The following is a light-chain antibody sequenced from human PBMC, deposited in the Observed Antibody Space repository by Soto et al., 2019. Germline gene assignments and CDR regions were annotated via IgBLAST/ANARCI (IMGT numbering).Light chain of an antibody. J-gene: IGKJ5*01. V-gene: IGKV3-15*01. CDR1: QSVSNN. CDR3: QQYDNWPPVT. Sequence: EIVMTQSPVTLSVSPGERVTFSCRASQSVSNNLAWYQQKSGQAPRLLIYGASTRVTGIPARFSGSGSGTEFTLTISNLQSEDFAIYYCQQYDNWPPVTFGQGTRLDIK. CDR2: GAS.